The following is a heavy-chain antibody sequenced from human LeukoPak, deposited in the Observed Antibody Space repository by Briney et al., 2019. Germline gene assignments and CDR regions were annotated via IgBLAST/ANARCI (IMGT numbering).Heavy chain of an antibody. CDR2: IRSSGDST. D-gene: IGHD2-15*01. Sequence: GGSLRLSCAASGFTLSTYAMSWVRQAPGKGLEWVSGIRSSGDSTYYADSVKGRFTISRDNSKNTLYLQMNSLRAEDTAVYYCAKDIVGSWAIDYWGQGTLVTVSS. V-gene: IGHV3-23*01. J-gene: IGHJ4*02. CDR1: GFTLSTYA. CDR3: AKDIVGSWAIDY.